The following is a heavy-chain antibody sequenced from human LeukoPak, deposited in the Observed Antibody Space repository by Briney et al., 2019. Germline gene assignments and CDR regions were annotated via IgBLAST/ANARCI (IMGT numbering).Heavy chain of an antibody. CDR2: IYYSGST. CDR3: ARERYYDSSGYNDY. J-gene: IGHJ4*02. D-gene: IGHD3-22*01. CDR1: DGSISSGGYY. V-gene: IGHV4-31*03. Sequence: KPSETLSLTCTVSDGSISSGGYYWSWIRQHPGKGLEWIGYIYYSGSTYYNPSLKSRVTISVDTSKNQFSLKLSSVTAADTAVYYCARERYYDSSGYNDYWGQGTLVTVSS.